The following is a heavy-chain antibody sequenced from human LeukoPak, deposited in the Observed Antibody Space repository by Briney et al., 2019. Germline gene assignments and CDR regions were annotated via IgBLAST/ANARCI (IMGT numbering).Heavy chain of an antibody. CDR2: IYYSGST. V-gene: IGHV4-31*03. D-gene: IGHD3-22*01. CDR1: GGSISSGDYF. Sequence: SETPSLTCTVSGGSISSGDYFWSWIRQHPGKGLEWIGYIYYSGSTYYNPSLKSRVAISVDTSKNQFSLTVSSVTAADTAVYYCTRDVPRSSGYPDNWGQGTLVTVSS. CDR3: TRDVPRSSGYPDN. J-gene: IGHJ4*02.